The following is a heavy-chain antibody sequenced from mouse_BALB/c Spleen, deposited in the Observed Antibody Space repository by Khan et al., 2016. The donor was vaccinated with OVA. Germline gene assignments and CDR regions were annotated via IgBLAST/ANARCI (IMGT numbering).Heavy chain of an antibody. CDR2: ISYSGST. V-gene: IGHV3-2*02. CDR3: DRTARIKY. Sequence: QLKESGPGLVKPSQSLSLTCTVTGYSITSGYGWNWIRQFPGNKLEWMGYISYSGSTNYNPSLKSRISITRDTSKNQFFLQLNSVTTEDTATYYCDRTARIKYWGQGTTLTVSS. D-gene: IGHD1-2*01. J-gene: IGHJ2*01. CDR1: GYSITSGYG.